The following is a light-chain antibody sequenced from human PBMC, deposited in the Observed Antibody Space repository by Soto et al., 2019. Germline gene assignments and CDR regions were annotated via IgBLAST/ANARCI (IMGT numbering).Light chain of an antibody. V-gene: IGKV1-39*01. CDR2: SAS. CDR1: QTISTY. J-gene: IGKJ5*01. Sequence: DIQMTQSPSSLSASVGDRVTITCRASQTISTYLNWYQHKPGKAPILLIYSASTLQSGVPSRFSGSGSGTDFTLTISSLQPEDFATYYCQQSFNTPLTFGQGTRLEIK. CDR3: QQSFNTPLT.